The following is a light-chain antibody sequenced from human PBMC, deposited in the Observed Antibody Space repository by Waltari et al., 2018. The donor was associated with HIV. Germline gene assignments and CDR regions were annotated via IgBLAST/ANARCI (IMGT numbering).Light chain of an antibody. J-gene: IGKJ2*01. Sequence: DIQLTQSPSSRSASVGDRVPIVCRTQIGVDQYLNWYQQKTGQPPKLLISSASSVQSGVPSRFFATGSKTDFTLAITNLQPEDFATYYCQQSYSTVLYTFGQGT. V-gene: IGKV1-39*01. CDR3: QQSYSTVLYT. CDR1: IGVDQY. CDR2: SAS.